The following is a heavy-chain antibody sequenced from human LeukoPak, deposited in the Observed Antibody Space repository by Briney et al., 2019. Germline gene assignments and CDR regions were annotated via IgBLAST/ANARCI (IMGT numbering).Heavy chain of an antibody. D-gene: IGHD3-3*01. CDR3: ARGFMEEWSDY. J-gene: IGHJ4*02. V-gene: IGHV4-34*01. CDR2: INHSGST. Sequence: SETLSLTCAVYGGSFSGYYWSWIRQPPGKGLEWIGEINHSGSTNYNPSLKSRVTISVDTSKNQFSLKLSSVTAADTAVYYCARGFMEEWSDYWGQGTLVTVSS. CDR1: GGSFSGYY.